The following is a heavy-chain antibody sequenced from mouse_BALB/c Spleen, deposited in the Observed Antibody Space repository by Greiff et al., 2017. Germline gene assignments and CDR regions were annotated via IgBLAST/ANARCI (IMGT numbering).Heavy chain of an antibody. J-gene: IGHJ3*01. CDR3: ARGYYGNAWFAD. Sequence: VQLKESGPELVKPGASVKISCKASGYTFTDYNMHWVKQSHGKSLEWIGYIYPYNGGTGYNQKFKSKATLTVDNSSSTAYMELRSLTSEDSAVYYCARGYYGNAWFADWGQGTLVTVSA. CDR1: GYTFTDYN. V-gene: IGHV1S29*02. D-gene: IGHD2-1*01. CDR2: IYPYNGGT.